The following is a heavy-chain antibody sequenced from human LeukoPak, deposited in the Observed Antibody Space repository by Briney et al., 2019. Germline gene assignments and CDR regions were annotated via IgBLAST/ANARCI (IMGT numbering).Heavy chain of an antibody. CDR3: VKDPFYGGNPLYYFDY. V-gene: IGHV3-7*01. CDR1: GFTFSSYW. J-gene: IGHJ4*02. D-gene: IGHD4-23*01. CDR2: INKDGGEK. Sequence: PGGSLRLSCAASGFTFSSYWMSWVRQAPRKGLEWVANINKDGGEKYYVDSVKGRFTISRDNAKNSLYLQMNSLRAGDTAVYYCVKDPFYGGNPLYYFDYWGQGTLVTVSS.